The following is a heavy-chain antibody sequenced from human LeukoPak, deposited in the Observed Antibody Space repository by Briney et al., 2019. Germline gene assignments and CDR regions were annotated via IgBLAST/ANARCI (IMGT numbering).Heavy chain of an antibody. V-gene: IGHV4-59*11. CDR2: IYHSGST. D-gene: IGHD4-23*01. CDR1: GGSISSHY. CDR3: ARETPPDNTIDY. Sequence: SETLSLTCTVSGGSISSHYWSWIRQPPGKGLEWIGYIYHSGSTNYNPSLKSRVTISVDTSKNQFSLKLSSVTAADTAVYYCARETPPDNTIDYWGQGTLVTVSS. J-gene: IGHJ4*02.